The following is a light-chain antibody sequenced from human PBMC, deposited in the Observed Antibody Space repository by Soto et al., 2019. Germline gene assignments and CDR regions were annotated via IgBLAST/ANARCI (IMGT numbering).Light chain of an antibody. Sequence: QSVLTQPPSVSGSPGQSVTISCAGTSIDCSTYNRVSWYQRPPGSGPKLIIYEVNNRPSGVSDRFSGSKSGNTASLTIAGPQAEDDAEYYCSLYTADSTYVFGTGTKVTAL. CDR2: EVN. CDR3: SLYTADSTYV. V-gene: IGLV2-18*01. J-gene: IGLJ1*01. CDR1: SIDCSTYNR.